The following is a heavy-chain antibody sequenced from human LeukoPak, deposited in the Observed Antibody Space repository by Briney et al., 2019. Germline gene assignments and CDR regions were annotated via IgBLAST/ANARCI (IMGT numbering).Heavy chain of an antibody. Sequence: PGGSLRLSCVVSGITLANYGMSWVRQAPGKGLEWVAGVSGSGGSTNYAASVKGRFTISRDNPKNPLYLQMNMLRAEDTAVYFCAKRGVVIRVILVGFHKEVYYFDSWGQGALVTVSS. CDR3: AKRGVVIRVILVGFHKEVYYFDS. J-gene: IGHJ4*02. CDR1: GITLANYG. CDR2: VSGSGGST. V-gene: IGHV3-23*01. D-gene: IGHD3-22*01.